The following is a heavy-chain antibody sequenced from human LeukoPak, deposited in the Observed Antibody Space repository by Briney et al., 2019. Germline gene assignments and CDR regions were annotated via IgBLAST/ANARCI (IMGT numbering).Heavy chain of an antibody. CDR2: IYYSGST. Sequence: SETLSLTCTVSGGSISSSSYYWGWIRQPPGKGLEWIGSIYYSGSTYYNPSLKSRVTISADTSKNQFSLRLSSVTAADTAVYYCARDRVAVYGTIIDCWGQGTLVTVSS. CDR1: GGSISSSSYY. J-gene: IGHJ4*02. CDR3: ARDRVAVYGTIIDC. D-gene: IGHD6-19*01. V-gene: IGHV4-39*07.